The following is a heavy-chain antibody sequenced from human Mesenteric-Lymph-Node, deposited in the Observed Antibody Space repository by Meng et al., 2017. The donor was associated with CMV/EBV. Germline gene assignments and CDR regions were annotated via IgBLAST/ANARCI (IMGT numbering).Heavy chain of an antibody. Sequence: SETLSLTCIVSGDSMYNYYWNWIRQPPGKGLEWIGYIYHSGSTNYYPSLKSRVTMSVDTSKNQFSLKLSSVTAADTAVYYCARGYYQLLGLDYWGQGTLVTVSS. J-gene: IGHJ4*02. D-gene: IGHD2-2*01. CDR2: IYHSGST. V-gene: IGHV4-59*01. CDR1: GDSMYNYY. CDR3: ARGYYQLLGLDY.